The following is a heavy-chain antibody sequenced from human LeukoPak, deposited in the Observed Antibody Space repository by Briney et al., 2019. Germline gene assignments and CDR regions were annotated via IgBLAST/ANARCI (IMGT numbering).Heavy chain of an antibody. CDR2: IIPIFGTA. D-gene: IGHD1/OR15-1a*01. Sequence: GASVKVSCKASGGTFSSYAISWVRQAPGQGLEWMGGIIPIFGTANYAQKFQGRVTITTDESTSTAYMELGSLRSEDTAVYYCAREPVEQLRPAGYMDVWGKGTTVTVIS. J-gene: IGHJ6*04. CDR3: AREPVEQLRPAGYMDV. CDR1: GGTFSSYA. V-gene: IGHV1-69*05.